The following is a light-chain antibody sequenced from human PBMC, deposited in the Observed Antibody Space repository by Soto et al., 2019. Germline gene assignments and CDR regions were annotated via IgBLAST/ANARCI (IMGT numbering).Light chain of an antibody. CDR2: AAS. V-gene: IGKV3-15*01. Sequence: EIVVTQSPGILSVSPGDRATLSCRASQSVGRNLAWYQQKPGQAPTLLIYAASTRATGLPARFSGSGSGTDFTLTISSLQSEDFAVYYCQEYSKWPLVTFGPGTRVDIK. J-gene: IGKJ3*01. CDR1: QSVGRN. CDR3: QEYSKWPLVT.